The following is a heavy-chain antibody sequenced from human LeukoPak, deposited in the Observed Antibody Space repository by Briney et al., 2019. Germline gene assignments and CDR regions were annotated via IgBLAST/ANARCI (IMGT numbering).Heavy chain of an antibody. D-gene: IGHD3-22*01. CDR3: ARDHYYDSPPYYMDV. CDR1: GASISGSGYY. J-gene: IGHJ6*03. CDR2: IYYSGST. Sequence: SETLSLTCAVSGASISGSGYYWSWIRQPPGKGLEWIGYIYYSGSTNYNPSLKSRVTISVDTSKNQFSLKLSSVTAADTALYYCARDHYYDSPPYYMDVWGKGTTVTVSS. V-gene: IGHV4-61*08.